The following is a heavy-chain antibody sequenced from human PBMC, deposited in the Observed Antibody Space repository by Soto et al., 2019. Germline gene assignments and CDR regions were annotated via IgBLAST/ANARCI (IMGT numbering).Heavy chain of an antibody. V-gene: IGHV1-46*01. CDR1: GYTFTSYY. CDR2: INPSGGST. J-gene: IGHJ1*01. CDR3: ARDRGYSSSAEGPQYFQH. Sequence: QVQLVQSGAEVKKPGASVKVSCKASGYTFTSYYMHWVRQAPGQGLEWMGIINPSGGSTSYAQKFQGRVTMTRDTSTSTVYMELSSLRSEDTAMYYCARDRGYSSSAEGPQYFQHWGQGTLVTVSS. D-gene: IGHD6-6*01.